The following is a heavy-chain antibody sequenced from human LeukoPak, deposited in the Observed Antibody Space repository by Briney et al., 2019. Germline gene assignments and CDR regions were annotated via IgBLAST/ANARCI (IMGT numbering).Heavy chain of an antibody. CDR1: GFTVSSNY. CDR3: ALDYGDLEGPQIDY. CDR2: FYPGGST. D-gene: IGHD4-17*01. Sequence: GGSLRLSCAASGFTVSSNYMSWVRQGPGKGLEWVSIFYPGGSTYYADSVKGRFTISRDPSKNTLYLQMNSLRVEDTAVYYCALDYGDLEGPQIDYWGQGTLVTVSS. J-gene: IGHJ4*02. V-gene: IGHV3-66*01.